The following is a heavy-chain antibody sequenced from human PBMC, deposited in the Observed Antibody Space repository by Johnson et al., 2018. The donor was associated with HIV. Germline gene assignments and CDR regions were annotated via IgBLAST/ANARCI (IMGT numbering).Heavy chain of an antibody. D-gene: IGHD6-13*01. J-gene: IGHJ3*02. CDR1: GFTFSSYA. CDR2: ISYDGSNK. V-gene: IGHV3-30*04. Sequence: QVQLVESGGGVVQPGRSLRLSCAASGFTFSSYAMHWVRQAPGKGLEWVAVISYDGSNKYYADSVKGRFTISRDNSKNTLYLQMNSLRAEDTAVYYCARWGEQRVVNGFDIWGQGTMVTVSS. CDR3: ARWGEQRVVNGFDI.